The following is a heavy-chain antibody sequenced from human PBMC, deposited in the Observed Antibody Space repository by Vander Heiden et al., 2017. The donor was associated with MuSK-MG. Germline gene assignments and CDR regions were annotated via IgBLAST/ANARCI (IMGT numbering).Heavy chain of an antibody. J-gene: IGHJ4*02. V-gene: IGHV2-5*02. D-gene: IGHD2-15*01. CDR1: GFSLSSSGMG. CDR2: VYWDDDK. Sequence: QITLKESGPTLVKPTQTLTLTCTFSGFSLSSSGMGVGWIRQPPGKALEWLALVYWDDDKRYSPSLKNRLTITEDTSKSQVVLTMTNMDPVDTGTYYCAHSLRRGGCSGGSCYYFDYWGQGTLVTVSS. CDR3: AHSLRRGGCSGGSCYYFDY.